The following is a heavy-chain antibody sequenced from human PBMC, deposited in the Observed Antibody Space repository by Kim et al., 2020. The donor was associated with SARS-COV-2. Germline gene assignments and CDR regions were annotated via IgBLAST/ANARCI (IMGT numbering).Heavy chain of an antibody. Sequence: ASVKVSCKTSGHTFTEDSIHWVRQAPGQRLEWMGGIDCSNGDTIYSQKFQGRVTFTTDTSASTGYMELSSLTSEDSAVYYCLGGYYFDYWGQGTLVTVSS. D-gene: IGHD2-15*01. CDR1: GHTFTEDS. J-gene: IGHJ4*02. V-gene: IGHV1-3*01. CDR2: IDCSNGDT. CDR3: LGGYYFDY.